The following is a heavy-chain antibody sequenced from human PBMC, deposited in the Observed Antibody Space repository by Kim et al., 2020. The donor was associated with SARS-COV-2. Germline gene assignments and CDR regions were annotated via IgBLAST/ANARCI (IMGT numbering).Heavy chain of an antibody. D-gene: IGHD6-13*01. CDR3: ARGARYSSSWWGGDYYYYYGMDV. V-gene: IGHV1-18*01. CDR1: GYTFTSYG. J-gene: IGHJ6*02. Sequence: ASVKVSCKASGYTFTSYGISWVRQAPGQGLEWMGWISAYNGNTNYAQKLQGRVTMTTDTSTSTAYMELRSLSSDDTAVYYCARGARYSSSWWGGDYYYYYGMDVWGQGTTVTVSS. CDR2: ISAYNGNT.